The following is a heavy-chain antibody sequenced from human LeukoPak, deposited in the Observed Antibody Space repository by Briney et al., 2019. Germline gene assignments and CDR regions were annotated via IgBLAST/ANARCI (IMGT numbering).Heavy chain of an antibody. D-gene: IGHD2-2*02. Sequence: PGGSLRLSCAASGFTFSSYSMNWVRQAPGKGLEWVSSISSSSSYIYYADSVKGRFTISRDNAKNSLYLQMNSLRAEDTAMYYCARDSQYCSSTSCYKRGAYYFDYWGQGTLVTVSS. V-gene: IGHV3-21*01. CDR1: GFTFSSYS. CDR3: ARDSQYCSSTSCYKRGAYYFDY. J-gene: IGHJ4*02. CDR2: ISSSSSYI.